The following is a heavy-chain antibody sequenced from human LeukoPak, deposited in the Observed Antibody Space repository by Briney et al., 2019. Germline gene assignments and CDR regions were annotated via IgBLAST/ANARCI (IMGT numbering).Heavy chain of an antibody. Sequence: GGSLRLSCAASGFTFNSYSMNWVRQAPGKGLEWVSYISSGSSTKYYADSVKGRFTISRDNAKNSLYLQMDSLRAEDTAVYYCARPPGDYWGQGTLVTVSS. J-gene: IGHJ4*02. CDR3: ARPPGDY. CDR2: ISSGSSTK. V-gene: IGHV3-48*04. CDR1: GFTFNSYS.